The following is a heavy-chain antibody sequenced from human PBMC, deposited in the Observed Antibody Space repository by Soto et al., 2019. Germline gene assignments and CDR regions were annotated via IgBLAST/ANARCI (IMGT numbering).Heavy chain of an antibody. CDR3: AHSITIFGVVITYYFDY. CDR1: GFSLSTSGVG. J-gene: IGHJ4*02. D-gene: IGHD3-3*01. Sequence: KESGPTLVKPTQTLTLTCTFSGFSLSTSGVGVGWIRQPPGKALEWLALIYWDDDKRYSPSLKSRLTITKDTSKNQVVLTMTNMDPVDTATYYCAHSITIFGVVITYYFDYWGQGTLVTVSS. CDR2: IYWDDDK. V-gene: IGHV2-5*02.